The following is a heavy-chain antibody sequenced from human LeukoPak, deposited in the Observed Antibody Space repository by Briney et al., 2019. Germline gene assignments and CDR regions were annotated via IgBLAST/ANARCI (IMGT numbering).Heavy chain of an antibody. CDR3: ARDLEGNGDSPDI. D-gene: IGHD4-17*01. Sequence: ASLKVSCKTSGYTFTYFGITWVRQAPGQGLEWMGWISTYNGNAKYAQNLQGRVTMTTDTSMTTVYMELRSLRSDDTAAYYCARDLEGNGDSPDIWGQGTMVTVSS. CDR2: ISTYNGNA. J-gene: IGHJ3*02. V-gene: IGHV1-18*01. CDR1: GYTFTYFG.